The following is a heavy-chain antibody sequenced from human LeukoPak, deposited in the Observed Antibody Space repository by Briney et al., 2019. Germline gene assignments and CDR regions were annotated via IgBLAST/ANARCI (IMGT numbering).Heavy chain of an antibody. D-gene: IGHD6-19*01. CDR3: ARGRRYSSGWYPLDY. J-gene: IGHJ4*02. CDR1: GGSFSGYY. CDR2: INHSGST. V-gene: IGHV4-34*01. Sequence: SETLSLTCAVYGGSFSGYYWSWIRQPPGKGLEWSGEINHSGSTNYNPSLKSRVTISVDTSKNQFSLKLSSVTAADTAVYYCARGRRYSSGWYPLDYWGQGTLVTVSS.